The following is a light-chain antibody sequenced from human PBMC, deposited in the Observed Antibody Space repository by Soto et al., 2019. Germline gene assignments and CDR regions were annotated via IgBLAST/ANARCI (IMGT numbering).Light chain of an antibody. CDR2: DDT. J-gene: IGLJ1*01. CDR1: VGL. V-gene: IGLV2-14*02. Sequence: QSALTQPASVSGSPGQSITISCTGTVGLVSWYQHHPGKVPKLIIYDDTKRPSGVSSRFPGSKSGNTASLTISGLQPEDEADYYCCSYTSSSTLVFGTGTKVTVL. CDR3: CSYTSSSTLV.